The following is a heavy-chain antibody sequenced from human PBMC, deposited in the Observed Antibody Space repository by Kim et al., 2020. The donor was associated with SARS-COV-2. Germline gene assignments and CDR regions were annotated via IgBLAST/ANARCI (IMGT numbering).Heavy chain of an antibody. Sequence: YADSVKGRFTISRHNSKNTLYLQMNSLRAEDTAVYYCASGGSYYGWYFDLWGRGTLVTVSS. V-gene: IGHV3-53*04. D-gene: IGHD1-26*01. CDR3: ASGGSYYGWYFDL. J-gene: IGHJ2*01.